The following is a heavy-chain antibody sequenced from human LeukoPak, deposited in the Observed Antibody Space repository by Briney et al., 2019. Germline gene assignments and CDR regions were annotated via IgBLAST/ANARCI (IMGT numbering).Heavy chain of an antibody. CDR1: GGSFSGYY. Sequence: SETLSLTCAVYGGSFSGYYWSWIRQPPGKGLEWIGVINHSGSTNYNPSLKSRVTISVDTSKNQFSLKLSSVTAADTAVYYCALRCSSTSCTSVWYFDLWGRGTLVTVSS. D-gene: IGHD2-2*01. J-gene: IGHJ2*01. CDR2: INHSGST. V-gene: IGHV4-34*01. CDR3: ALRCSSTSCTSVWYFDL.